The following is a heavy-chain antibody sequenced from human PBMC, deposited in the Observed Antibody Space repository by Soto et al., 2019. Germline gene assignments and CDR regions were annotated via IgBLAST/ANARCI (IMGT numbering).Heavy chain of an antibody. J-gene: IGHJ5*02. CDR3: ASYGSGTYAFSS. CDR1: GFTFNSYS. CDR2: ISSGSSTI. Sequence: PGESLKISCAVSGFTFNSYSMNWVRQAPGKGLEWLSYISSGSSTIYYADSVKGRFTISRDNAKNSLHLQMNSLRAEDTAVYYCASYGSGTYAFSSWGQGTLVTVSS. D-gene: IGHD3-10*01. V-gene: IGHV3-48*01.